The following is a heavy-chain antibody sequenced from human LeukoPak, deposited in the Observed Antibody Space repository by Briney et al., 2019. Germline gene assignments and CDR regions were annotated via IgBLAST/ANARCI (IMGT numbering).Heavy chain of an antibody. J-gene: IGHJ4*02. V-gene: IGHV4-59*12. CDR1: GGSISGDY. D-gene: IGHD2-15*01. CDR2: IYYSEST. CDR3: ARDASGSSHFDY. Sequence: SETLSLTCKGSGGSISGDYWSWIRQPPGKGLEWMGYIYYSESTNYIPSLKTRVTISVYTSKNQLSLKLPSVTAADTAVYYCARDASGSSHFDYWGQGTLVTVSS.